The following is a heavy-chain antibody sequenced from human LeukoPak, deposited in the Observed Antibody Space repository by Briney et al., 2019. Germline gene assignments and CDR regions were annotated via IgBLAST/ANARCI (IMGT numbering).Heavy chain of an antibody. J-gene: IGHJ4*02. Sequence: GGSLRLSCAASGFTVSSNYMSWVRQAPGKGLEWVSGISWNSGSIGYADSVKGRFTISRDNAKNSLYLQMNSLRAEDTALYYCAKDGESGTYHGNLFDYWGQGTLVTVSS. CDR2: ISWNSGSI. CDR3: AKDGESGTYHGNLFDY. D-gene: IGHD1-26*01. CDR1: GFTVSSNY. V-gene: IGHV3-9*01.